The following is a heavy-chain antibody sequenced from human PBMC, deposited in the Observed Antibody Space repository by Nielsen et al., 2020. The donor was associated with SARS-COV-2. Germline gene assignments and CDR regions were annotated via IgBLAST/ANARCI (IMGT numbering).Heavy chain of an antibody. D-gene: IGHD2-2*01. CDR3: AKDPWAVPDTFDY. CDR1: GFTFSSFW. Sequence: GESLKISCSASGFTFSSFWMHWVRQAPGKGLVWVSRINSDGSSTSYADSVKGRFTISRDNAKNTLYLQMNSLRVEDTAVYYCAKDPWAVPDTFDYWGQGTLVTVSS. J-gene: IGHJ4*02. V-gene: IGHV3-74*01. CDR2: INSDGSST.